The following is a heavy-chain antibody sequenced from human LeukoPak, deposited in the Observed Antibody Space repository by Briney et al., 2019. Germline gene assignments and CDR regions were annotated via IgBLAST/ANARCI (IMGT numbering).Heavy chain of an antibody. V-gene: IGHV4-39*07. D-gene: IGHD3-10*01. CDR3: ARAFGLSLPGIDAFDI. CDR2: IYYSGST. Sequence: PSETLSLTCTVSGGSISSSSYYWGWIRQPPGKGLEWIGSIYYSGSTYYNPSLKSRVTISVDTSKNQFSLKLSSVTAADTAVYYCARAFGLSLPGIDAFDIWGQGTMVTVSS. CDR1: GGSISSSSYY. J-gene: IGHJ3*02.